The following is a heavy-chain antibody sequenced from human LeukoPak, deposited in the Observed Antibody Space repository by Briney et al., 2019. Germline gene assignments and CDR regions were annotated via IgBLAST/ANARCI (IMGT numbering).Heavy chain of an antibody. V-gene: IGHV3-30*03. J-gene: IGHJ4*02. CDR1: GFTFSSYG. D-gene: IGHD5-24*01. CDR3: AREADGYNPLDY. Sequence: GGSLRLSCAASGFTFSSYGMHWVRQAPGKGLEWVAVISYDGSNKYYADPVKGRFTISRDNSKNTLYLQMNSLRAEDTAVYYCAREADGYNPLDYWGQGTLVTVSS. CDR2: ISYDGSNK.